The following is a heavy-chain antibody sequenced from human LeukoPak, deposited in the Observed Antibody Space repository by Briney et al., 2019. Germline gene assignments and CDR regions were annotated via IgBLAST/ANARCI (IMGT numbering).Heavy chain of an antibody. CDR3: VLPYSYGYFDY. V-gene: IGHV3-7*01. Sequence: GGSLRLSCAASGFTVSSYYMSWVRQAPGKGLEWVANIKQDGSEKYYVDSVKGRFTIPRDNAKNSLYLQMNSLRAEDTAVYYCVLPYSYGYFDYWGQGTLVTVSS. CDR1: GFTVSSYY. J-gene: IGHJ4*02. CDR2: IKQDGSEK. D-gene: IGHD5-18*01.